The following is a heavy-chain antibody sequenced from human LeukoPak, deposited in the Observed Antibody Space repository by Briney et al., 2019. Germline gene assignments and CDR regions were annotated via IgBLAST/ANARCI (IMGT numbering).Heavy chain of an antibody. J-gene: IGHJ4*02. D-gene: IGHD6-19*01. V-gene: IGHV4-39*01. CDR1: GGSISSYY. CDR3: ARQALWLVLNYFDY. CDR2: IYYSGST. Sequence: SSETLSLTCTVSGGSISSYYWGWIRQPPGKGLEWIGSIYYSGSTYYNPSLKSRVTISVDTSKNQFSLKLSSVTAADTAVYYCARQALWLVLNYFDYWGQGTLDTVSS.